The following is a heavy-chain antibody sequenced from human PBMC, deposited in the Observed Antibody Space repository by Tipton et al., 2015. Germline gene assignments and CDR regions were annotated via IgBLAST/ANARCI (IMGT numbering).Heavy chain of an antibody. V-gene: IGHV6-1*01. D-gene: IGHD5-18*01. CDR3: ARDLGTAMGRPYYFDY. CDR1: GDSVSSNSAA. J-gene: IGHJ4*02. CDR2: TYYRSKWYN. Sequence: GLVKPSQTLSLTCAISGDSVSSNSAAWNWIRQSPSRGLEWLGRTYYRSKWYNDFALSVKSRIIINPDTSKNQFSLQLNSVTPEDTAVYYCARDLGTAMGRPYYFDYWGQGTLVTVSS.